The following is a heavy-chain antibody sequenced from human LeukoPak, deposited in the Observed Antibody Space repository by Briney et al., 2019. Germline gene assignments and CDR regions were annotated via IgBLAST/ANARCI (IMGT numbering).Heavy chain of an antibody. D-gene: IGHD2-21*02. CDR1: GFTFSTYC. Sequence: PGGSLRLSCAASGFTFSTYCMTWVRQAPGKGLEWVANIKQDGSKKYYVDSVKGRFTISRDNAKNSLYLQRNSLRAEDTAVYYWAREIRVTTFPDYGGQGTLVTVSS. CDR3: AREIRVTTFPDY. J-gene: IGHJ4*02. V-gene: IGHV3-7*01. CDR2: IKQDGSKK.